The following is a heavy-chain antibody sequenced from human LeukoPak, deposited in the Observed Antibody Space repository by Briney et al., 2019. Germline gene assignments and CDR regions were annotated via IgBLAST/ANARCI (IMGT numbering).Heavy chain of an antibody. D-gene: IGHD3-3*01. V-gene: IGHV4-59*01. Sequence: SEILSLTCSVSGGSISNYYWSWIRQPPGKGLECIGYIYYSGSTNYNPSLKSRVTISVDTSKNQFSLKLSSVTAADTAVYYCARGGYDFWSGPNWFDPWGQGTLVTVSS. CDR2: IYYSGST. CDR3: ARGGYDFWSGPNWFDP. CDR1: GGSISNYY. J-gene: IGHJ5*02.